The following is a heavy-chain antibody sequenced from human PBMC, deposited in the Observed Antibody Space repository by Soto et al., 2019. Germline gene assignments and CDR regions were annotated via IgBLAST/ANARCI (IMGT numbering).Heavy chain of an antibody. D-gene: IGHD1-1*01. CDR3: AKLGGSQNDFKRFDS. CDR2: LSYNGNKK. V-gene: IGHV3-30*18. Sequence: PGGSLRLSCAASGFTFTAFGMHWVRQAPGKGLEWVAGLSYNGNKKYYGDSVKGRFTVSRDNSKKILYLEMNSLRKEDSAVYFCAKLGGSQNDFKRFDSWGQGTLLTVSS. CDR1: GFTFTAFG. J-gene: IGHJ4*02.